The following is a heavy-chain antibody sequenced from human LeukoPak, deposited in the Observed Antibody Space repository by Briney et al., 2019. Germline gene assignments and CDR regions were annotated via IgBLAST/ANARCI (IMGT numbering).Heavy chain of an antibody. Sequence: PGGSLRLSCAASGFTFTSYCMHWVRQAPGKGLVWVSRINSDGTSTAYADSVKGRFTISRDNAKNMLYLQMNSLRVDDTAVYYCVRGAPFDYWGQGTLVAVSS. D-gene: IGHD1-26*01. J-gene: IGHJ4*02. CDR3: VRGAPFDY. CDR2: INSDGTST. V-gene: IGHV3-74*01. CDR1: GFTFTSYC.